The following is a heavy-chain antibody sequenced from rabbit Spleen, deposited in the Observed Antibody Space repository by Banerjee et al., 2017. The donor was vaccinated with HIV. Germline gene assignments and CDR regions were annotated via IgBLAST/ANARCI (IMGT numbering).Heavy chain of an antibody. J-gene: IGHJ4*01. V-gene: IGHV1S43*01. CDR3: ARGAYASSSNYDGYYFIL. CDR1: GIDFSSYYY. Sequence: QQQLEESGGGLVKPGGTLTLTCKASGIDFSSYYYMCWVRQAPGKGLELIACIYTTSGSTWYASWLNGRFTISRSTSLSTVDLKMTSLTAADTATYFCARGAYASSSNYDGYYFILWGQGTLVTVS. CDR2: IYTTSGST. D-gene: IGHD8-1*01.